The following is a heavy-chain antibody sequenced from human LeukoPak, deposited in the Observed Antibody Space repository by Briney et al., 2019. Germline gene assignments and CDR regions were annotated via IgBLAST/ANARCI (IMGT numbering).Heavy chain of an antibody. Sequence: GGSLRLSCAASRFTFSSYAMHWVRQAPGKGLEWLSYISSSNHAIYYADSVKGRFTISRDNAKNSLFLQMNSLRDEDTAVYYCARGYYSLGYFDYWGQGALVTVSS. CDR2: ISSSNHAI. V-gene: IGHV3-48*02. D-gene: IGHD3-22*01. CDR1: RFTFSSYA. CDR3: ARGYYSLGYFDY. J-gene: IGHJ4*02.